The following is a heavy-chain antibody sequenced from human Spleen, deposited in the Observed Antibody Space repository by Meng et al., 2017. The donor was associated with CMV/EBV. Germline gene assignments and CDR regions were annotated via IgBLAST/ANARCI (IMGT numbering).Heavy chain of an antibody. CDR3: ARAGDYCSSTSCYRDYYYYGMDV. CDR1: GFTFSSYW. Sequence: GESLKISCAASGFTFSSYWMSWVRQAPGKGLEWVANIKQDGSEKYYVDSVKGRLTISRDNAKNSLYLQMNSLRAEDTAVYYCARAGDYCSSTSCYRDYYYYGMDVWGQGTTVTVSS. V-gene: IGHV3-7*01. J-gene: IGHJ6*02. CDR2: IKQDGSEK. D-gene: IGHD2-2*01.